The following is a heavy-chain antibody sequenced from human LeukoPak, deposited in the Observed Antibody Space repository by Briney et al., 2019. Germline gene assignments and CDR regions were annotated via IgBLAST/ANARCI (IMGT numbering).Heavy chain of an antibody. CDR3: ATYPSGYSGYDTDY. CDR2: FDSEDGET. CDR1: GYTLTESS. J-gene: IGHJ4*02. V-gene: IGHV1-24*01. D-gene: IGHD5-12*01. Sequence: GASVKVSCKVSGYTLTESSMHWVRQAPGKGLEWMGGFDSEDGETIYARKFQGRVTMTEDISTDTAYMELSSLRSEDTAVYYCATYPSGYSGYDTDYWGQGTLVAVSS.